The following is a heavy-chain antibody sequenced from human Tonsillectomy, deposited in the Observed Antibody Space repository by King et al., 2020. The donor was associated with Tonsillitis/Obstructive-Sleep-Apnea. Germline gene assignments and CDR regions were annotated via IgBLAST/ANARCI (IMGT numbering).Heavy chain of an antibody. CDR3: AREAGDYDLYFDN. D-gene: IGHD4-17*01. CDR1: GFTFSRYA. Sequence: VQLVESGGGVVQPGRSLRLPCAPSGFTFSRYAMHWIRQAPGKGLEWVTVISHDASTSYYADSVKGRFAISRDNSKNTLYLQVNSLRSEDTALYFCAREAGDYDLYFDNWGQGTLVTVSS. J-gene: IGHJ4*02. CDR2: ISHDASTS. V-gene: IGHV3-30*09.